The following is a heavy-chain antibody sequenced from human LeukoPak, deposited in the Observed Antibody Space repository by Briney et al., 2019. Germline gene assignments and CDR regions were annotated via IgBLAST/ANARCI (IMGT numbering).Heavy chain of an antibody. Sequence: SETLSLTRTVSGGSISSYYWSWIRQPPGKGLEWIGYIYYSGSTNYNPSLKSRVTMSVDTSKNQFSLKLTSVTAADTAVYYCARSSGGTFDPWGQGTLVTVSS. CDR3: ARSSGGTFDP. CDR1: GGSISSYY. J-gene: IGHJ5*02. CDR2: IYYSGST. V-gene: IGHV4-59*01. D-gene: IGHD1-1*01.